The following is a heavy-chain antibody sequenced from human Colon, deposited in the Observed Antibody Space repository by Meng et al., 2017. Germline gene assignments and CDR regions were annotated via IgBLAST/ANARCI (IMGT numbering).Heavy chain of an antibody. Sequence: SETLSLTCTVSGYSISSGYYWGWIRQPPGKGLEWIGSIYHSGSTYYNPSLKSRVTISVDTSKNQFSLKLSSVTAADTAVYYCAVIIAVAGSPYFDYWGQGTLVTSPQ. V-gene: IGHV4-38-2*02. CDR2: IYHSGST. CDR3: AVIIAVAGSPYFDY. D-gene: IGHD6-19*01. J-gene: IGHJ4*02. CDR1: GYSISSGYY.